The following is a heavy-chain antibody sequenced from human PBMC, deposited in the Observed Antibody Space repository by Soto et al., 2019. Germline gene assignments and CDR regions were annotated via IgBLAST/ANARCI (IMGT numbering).Heavy chain of an antibody. J-gene: IGHJ4*02. CDR1: GASISAHY. CDR2: VHYTGSS. V-gene: IGHV4-59*11. Sequence: SETLSLTCTVSGASISAHYWSWIRQPPGRGLEWIGYVHYTGSSNYNPSLRTRVTMSVDTSKSHFSLTLTSVTAADTAVYYCARGSTTGERWGPGTLVTVSS. CDR3: ARGSTTGER. D-gene: IGHD4-17*01.